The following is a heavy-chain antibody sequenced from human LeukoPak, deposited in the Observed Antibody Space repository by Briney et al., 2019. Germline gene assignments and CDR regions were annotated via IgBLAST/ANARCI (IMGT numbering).Heavy chain of an antibody. Sequence: SQTLSLTCAISGDSDSSNSAAWNWIRQSPSRGLEWLGRTYYRSKWYNDYAVSVKSRITINPDTSKNQFSLQLNSVTPEDTAVYYCAREDCSGGSCYGGFDYWGQGTLVTVSS. V-gene: IGHV6-1*01. CDR2: TYYRSKWYN. CDR1: GDSDSSNSAA. D-gene: IGHD2-15*01. J-gene: IGHJ4*02. CDR3: AREDCSGGSCYGGFDY.